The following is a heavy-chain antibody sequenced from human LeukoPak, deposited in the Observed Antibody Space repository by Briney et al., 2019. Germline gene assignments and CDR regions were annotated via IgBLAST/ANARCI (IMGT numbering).Heavy chain of an antibody. V-gene: IGHV3-23*01. CDR2: ISGDGGST. J-gene: IGHJ4*02. D-gene: IGHD3-10*01. CDR1: GFTLWVYA. Sequence: GGSLRLSCAASGFTLWVYAMHGVRRAPGKGVEWVSLISGDGGSTYYADSVKGRFTISRDNSKNTLYLQMNRLRADHTAVYYCAKVGYGSGSYSGDYFDYWGQGTLVTVSS. CDR3: AKVGYGSGSYSGDYFDY.